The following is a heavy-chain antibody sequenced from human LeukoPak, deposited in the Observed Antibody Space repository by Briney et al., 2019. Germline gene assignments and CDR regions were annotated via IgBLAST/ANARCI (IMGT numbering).Heavy chain of an antibody. CDR3: ARDRGDFDY. D-gene: IGHD3-10*01. J-gene: IGHJ4*02. V-gene: IGHV3-23*01. CDR2: ISGSGGST. Sequence: GGSLRLSCAASGVTFSSYAMSWVRQAPGKGLEWVSGISGSGGSTYYADSVKGRFTISRDNAKNSLYLQMNSLRDEDTAVYYCARDRGDFDYWGQGTLVTVSS. CDR1: GVTFSSYA.